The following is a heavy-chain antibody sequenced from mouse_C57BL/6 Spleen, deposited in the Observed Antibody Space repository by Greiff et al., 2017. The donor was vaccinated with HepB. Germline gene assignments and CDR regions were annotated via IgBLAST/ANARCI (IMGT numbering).Heavy chain of an antibody. Sequence: VHVKQSGPELVKPGASVKISCKASGYSFTGYYMNWVKQSPEQSLEWIGEINPSTGGTTYNQKFKAKATLTVDKSSSTAYMQLKSLTSEDSAVYYCARDYSNYGFDYWGQGTTLTVSS. CDR1: GYSFTGYY. D-gene: IGHD2-5*01. CDR3: ARDYSNYGFDY. CDR2: INPSTGGT. V-gene: IGHV1-42*01. J-gene: IGHJ2*01.